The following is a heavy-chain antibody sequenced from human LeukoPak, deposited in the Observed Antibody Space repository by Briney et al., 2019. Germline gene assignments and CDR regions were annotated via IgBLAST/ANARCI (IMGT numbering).Heavy chain of an antibody. CDR1: GGSISSGSYY. J-gene: IGHJ5*02. CDR3: ARHGWSHDSGTYYTFDP. CDR2: IYISGST. D-gene: IGHD3-10*01. Sequence: SETLSLTCTVSGGSISSGSYYWSWIRQPAGKGLEWIGRIYISGSTNYNPSLKSRVIISVDMSKNQFSLRLTSVTAADTAVFYCARHGWSHDSGTYYTFDPWGQGTLVTVSS. V-gene: IGHV4-61*02.